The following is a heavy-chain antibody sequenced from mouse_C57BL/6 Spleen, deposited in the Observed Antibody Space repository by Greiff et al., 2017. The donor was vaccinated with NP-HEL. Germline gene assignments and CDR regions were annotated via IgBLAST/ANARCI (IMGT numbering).Heavy chain of an antibody. V-gene: IGHV1-39*01. J-gene: IGHJ4*01. CDR1: GYTFTDYY. Sequence: VQLQQSGPELVKPGASVKISCKASGYTFTDYYINWVKQSNGKSLEWIGVINPNYGTTSYNQKFKGKATLTVDQSSSTAYMQLNSLTSEDSAVYYCARREYYGSSYYLGYAMDYWGQGTSVTVSS. CDR2: INPNYGTT. D-gene: IGHD1-1*01. CDR3: ARREYYGSSYYLGYAMDY.